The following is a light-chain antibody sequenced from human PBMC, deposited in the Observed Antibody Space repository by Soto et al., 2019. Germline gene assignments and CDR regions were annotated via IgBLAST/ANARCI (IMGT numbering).Light chain of an antibody. Sequence: DIQMTQFPSALSASVGDRVTITCRASQIVSSYLNWYQQKPGKAPKLLIYAASSLQSGVPSRFSGSGSGTDFTLTISSLQPEDFATYYCQQSYSTPAITFGQGTRLEIK. CDR3: QQSYSTPAIT. CDR2: AAS. V-gene: IGKV1-39*01. CDR1: QIVSSY. J-gene: IGKJ5*01.